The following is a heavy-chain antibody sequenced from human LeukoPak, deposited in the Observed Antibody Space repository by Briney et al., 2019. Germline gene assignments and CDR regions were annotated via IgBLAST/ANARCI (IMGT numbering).Heavy chain of an antibody. CDR2: ISPIFGTA. D-gene: IGHD5-18*01. CDR3: ASETGMDTAMVKVGFDY. J-gene: IGHJ4*02. Sequence: ASVKVSCKASGGTFSSYAISWVRQAPGQGLEWMGGISPIFGTANYAQKFQGRVTITADESTSTAYMELSSLRSEDTAVYYCASETGMDTAMVKVGFDYWGQGTLVTVSS. V-gene: IGHV1-69*13. CDR1: GGTFSSYA.